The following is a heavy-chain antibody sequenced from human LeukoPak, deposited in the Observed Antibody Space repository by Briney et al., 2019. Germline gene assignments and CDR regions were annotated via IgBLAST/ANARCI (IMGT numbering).Heavy chain of an antibody. CDR2: IYSGGST. CDR1: GFTVSSNY. J-gene: IGHJ4*02. Sequence: PGGSLRLSCAASGFTVSSNYMSWVRQAPGKGLEWVSVIYSGGSTYYADSVKGRFTISRDNSKNTLYLQMNSLRAEDTAVYYCAREVTYDSSGYHLDYFDYWGQRTLVTVSS. CDR3: AREVTYDSSGYHLDYFDY. D-gene: IGHD3-22*01. V-gene: IGHV3-66*01.